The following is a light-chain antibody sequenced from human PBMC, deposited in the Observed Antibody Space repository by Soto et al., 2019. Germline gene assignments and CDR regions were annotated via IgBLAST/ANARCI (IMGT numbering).Light chain of an antibody. CDR1: SSNIGAGYD. V-gene: IGLV1-40*01. Sequence: QSVLTQPPSVSGAPGQSVTISCTGSSSNIGAGYDLHWYQQLPGTAPKLLIYGNSNRPSGLPNRFSASKSVTSASLGITGLQAEDEADYYCQSYDSSLSGYVFGTGTKVNVL. J-gene: IGLJ1*01. CDR3: QSYDSSLSGYV. CDR2: GNS.